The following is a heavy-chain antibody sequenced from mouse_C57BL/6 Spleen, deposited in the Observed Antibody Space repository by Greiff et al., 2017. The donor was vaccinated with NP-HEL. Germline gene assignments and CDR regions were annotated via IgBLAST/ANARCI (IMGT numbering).Heavy chain of an antibody. D-gene: IGHD1-1*01. CDR1: GYTFTSYW. CDR3: ARRSNYYGSSSYFDY. J-gene: IGHJ2*01. Sequence: QVQLQQSGAELVMPGASVKLSCKASGYTFTSYWMHWVKQRPGQGLEWIGEIDPSDSYTNYNQKFKGKSTLTVDKSSSTAYMQLSSLTSEDSAVYSCARRSNYYGSSSYFDYWGQGTTLTVSS. V-gene: IGHV1-69*01. CDR2: IDPSDSYT.